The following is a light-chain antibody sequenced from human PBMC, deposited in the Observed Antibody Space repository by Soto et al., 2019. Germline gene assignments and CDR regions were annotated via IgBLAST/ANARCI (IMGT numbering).Light chain of an antibody. V-gene: IGLV2-14*03. CDR1: SSDIGRYDY. Sequence: QSALTQPASVSGSPGQSITVSCTGTSSDIGRYDYVSWYQQHPGKVPKLLIYDVTNRPSGVSNRFSGSKSGNTASLTISVLQAEDEADYYCSSYTTSNTRQIVFGTGTKVTVL. J-gene: IGLJ1*01. CDR3: SSYTTSNTRQIV. CDR2: DVT.